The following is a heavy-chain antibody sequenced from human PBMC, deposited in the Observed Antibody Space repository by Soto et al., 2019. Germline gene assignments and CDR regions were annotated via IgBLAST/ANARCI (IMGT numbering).Heavy chain of an antibody. CDR3: ARGDYGDLRFDY. CDR2: IYHSGST. Sequence: SETRSLTCTVAGGSIGISGYYWVWISQPPGKGLEWIGSIYHSGSTYYNPSLKSRVTISVDRSKNQFSLKLSSVTAADTAVYYCARGDYGDLRFDYWGQGTLVTVSS. CDR1: GGSIGISGYY. D-gene: IGHD4-17*01. J-gene: IGHJ4*02. V-gene: IGHV4-39*07.